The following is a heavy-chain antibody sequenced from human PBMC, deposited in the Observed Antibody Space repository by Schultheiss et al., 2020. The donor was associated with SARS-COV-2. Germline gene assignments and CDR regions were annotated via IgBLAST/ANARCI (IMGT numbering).Heavy chain of an antibody. CDR1: GFTFSDYY. D-gene: IGHD3-16*01. J-gene: IGHJ4*02. V-gene: IGHV3-74*01. CDR2: INSDGSST. Sequence: GESLKISCAASGFTFSDYYMSWIRQAPGKGLEWVSRINSDGSSTSYADSVKGRFTISRDNAKNTLYLQMNSLKTEDTAVYYCTTVAWGGYWGQGTLVTVSS. CDR3: TTVAWGGY.